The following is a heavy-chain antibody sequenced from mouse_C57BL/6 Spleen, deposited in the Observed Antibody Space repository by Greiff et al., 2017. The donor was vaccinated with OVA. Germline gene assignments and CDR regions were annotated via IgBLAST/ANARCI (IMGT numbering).Heavy chain of an antibody. D-gene: IGHD1-1*01. CDR3: AGDTDGSHYIDY. CDR1: GFTFSSYA. V-gene: IGHV5-4*01. CDR2: ISDGGSYT. Sequence: EVKLMESGGGLVKPGGSLKLSCAASGFTFSSYAMSWVRQTPEKRLEWVATISDGGSYTYYPDNVKGRFTISRDNAKNNLYLQMSHLKSEDTAMYYRAGDTDGSHYIDYWGQGTTLTVSS. J-gene: IGHJ2*01.